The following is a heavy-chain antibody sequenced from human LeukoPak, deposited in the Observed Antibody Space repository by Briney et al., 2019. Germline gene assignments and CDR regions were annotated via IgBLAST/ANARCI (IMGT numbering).Heavy chain of an antibody. CDR3: AKGGGSYLNDAFDI. D-gene: IGHD1-26*01. V-gene: IGHV3-9*01. CDR2: ISWNSGSI. J-gene: IGHJ3*02. Sequence: GGSLRLSCAASGFTFDDYAMHWVRQAPGKGLEWVSGISWNSGSIGYADSVKGRFTISRDNAKNSLYLRMNSLRAEDTALYYCAKGGGSYLNDAFDIWGQGTMVTVSS. CDR1: GFTFDDYA.